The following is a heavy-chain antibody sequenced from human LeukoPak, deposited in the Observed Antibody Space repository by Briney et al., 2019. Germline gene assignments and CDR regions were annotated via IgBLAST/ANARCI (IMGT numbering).Heavy chain of an antibody. Sequence: PGGSLRLSCAASGFTFRSYAMHWVRQAPGKGLEWVAVIWYDGSNKYYADSVKGRLTISRDNSKNTLYLQMNSLRVEDKAVYYCARPLSVTTTRDYYYGMDVWGQGTTVSVSS. V-gene: IGHV3-33*08. D-gene: IGHD4-17*01. CDR1: GFTFRSYA. CDR3: ARPLSVTTTRDYYYGMDV. CDR2: IWYDGSNK. J-gene: IGHJ6*02.